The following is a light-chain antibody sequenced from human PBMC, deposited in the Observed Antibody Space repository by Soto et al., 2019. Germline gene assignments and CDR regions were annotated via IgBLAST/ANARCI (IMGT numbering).Light chain of an antibody. J-gene: IGLJ1*01. CDR2: DVN. V-gene: IGLV2-14*01. CDR1: SSDVGGYNY. Sequence: QSALTQPASVSGSPGQSITISCTGTSSDVGGYNYVSWYQQNPGKAPKLMIYDVNNRPSGVSYRFSGSKSGNTASLTISGLQAEDAADYYCSSYTSSSTRVFGTGTKLTVL. CDR3: SSYTSSSTRV.